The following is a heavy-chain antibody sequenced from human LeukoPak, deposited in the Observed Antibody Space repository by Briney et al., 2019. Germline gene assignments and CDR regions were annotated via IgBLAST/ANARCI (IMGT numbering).Heavy chain of an antibody. CDR1: GYSFTSYW. Sequence: GESLKISCKGSGYSFTSYWIGWVRQMPGKGLEWMGIIYPGDSDTRYSPSFQGQVTISADKSISTAYLQWSSLKASDTAMYYCARSRAYMVRGVIIDNWFDPWGQGTLVTVSS. J-gene: IGHJ5*02. CDR3: ARSRAYMVRGVIIDNWFDP. V-gene: IGHV5-51*01. CDR2: IYPGDSDT. D-gene: IGHD3-10*01.